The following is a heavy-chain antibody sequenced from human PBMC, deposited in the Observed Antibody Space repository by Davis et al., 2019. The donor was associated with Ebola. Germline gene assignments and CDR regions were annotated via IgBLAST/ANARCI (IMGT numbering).Heavy chain of an antibody. D-gene: IGHD5-18*01. CDR3: ARGLWGDTDY. Sequence: PGGSLRLSCAASGITLSGYGMHWVRQAPGKGLEWVAVIWYDGSNKYYADSVKGRFTISRDISKNTLYLQMNSLRAEDTAVYYCARGLWGDTDYWGQGTRVTVSS. CDR2: IWYDGSNK. V-gene: IGHV3-33*01. J-gene: IGHJ4*02. CDR1: GITLSGYG.